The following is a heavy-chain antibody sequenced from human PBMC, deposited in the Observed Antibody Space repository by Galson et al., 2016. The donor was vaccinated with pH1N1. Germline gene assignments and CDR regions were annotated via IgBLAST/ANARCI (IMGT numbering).Heavy chain of an antibody. CDR2: IKRDGSEK. CDR3: ARAMDV. CDR1: GFTFSSYW. Sequence: SLRLSCAASGFTFSSYWMNWVRQAPGMGLEWVANIKRDGSEKYYVDSVKGRFTISRDNAKNAVYLQMNSLRAEDTDVYYCARAMDVWGQGTTVTVSS. J-gene: IGHJ6*02. V-gene: IGHV3-7*04.